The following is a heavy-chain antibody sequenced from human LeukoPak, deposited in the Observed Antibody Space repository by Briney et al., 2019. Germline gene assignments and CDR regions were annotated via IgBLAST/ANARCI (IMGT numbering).Heavy chain of an antibody. J-gene: IGHJ4*02. V-gene: IGHV1-69*04. Sequence: SVKVSCKASVGTFSSYAISWVRQAPGQGLEWMGRIIPILGIANYAQKFQGRVTITADKSTSTAYMELRSLRSEDTAVYYCARDGNSPLAFDYWGQGTLVTVSS. D-gene: IGHD4-23*01. CDR2: IIPILGIA. CDR1: VGTFSSYA. CDR3: ARDGNSPLAFDY.